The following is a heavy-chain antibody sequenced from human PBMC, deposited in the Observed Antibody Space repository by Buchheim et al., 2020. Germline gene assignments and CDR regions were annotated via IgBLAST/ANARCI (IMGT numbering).Heavy chain of an antibody. J-gene: IGHJ4*02. CDR2: ISANGDRT. CDR1: SFSFASLP. CDR3: ARDLNWGLGY. V-gene: IGHV3-23*01. Sequence: EMQLLESGGGLAQPGGSLRLSCAASSFSFASLPMTWVREAPGKGLECVSTISANGDRTHYAESVKGRFTISRDNSRDTLSLQMNSLRAEDTALYHCARDLNWGLGYWGQGTL. D-gene: IGHD7-27*01.